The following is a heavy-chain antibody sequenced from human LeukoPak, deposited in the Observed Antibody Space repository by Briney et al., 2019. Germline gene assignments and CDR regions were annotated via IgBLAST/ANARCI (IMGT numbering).Heavy chain of an antibody. J-gene: IGHJ4*02. CDR2: ISSISSTI. Sequence: GGSLRLSCAASGFSFNGYGMNWVRQAPGKGLEWVSYISSISSTIHYSDSVKGRFTISRDNAKNSLYLQMNSLRAEDTAVYYCARDGASYSNYEGNFDYWGQGTLVTVSS. CDR1: GFSFNGYG. D-gene: IGHD4-11*01. V-gene: IGHV3-48*01. CDR3: ARDGASYSNYEGNFDY.